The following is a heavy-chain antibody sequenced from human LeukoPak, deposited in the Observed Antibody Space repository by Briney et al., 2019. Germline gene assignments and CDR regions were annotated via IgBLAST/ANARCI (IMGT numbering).Heavy chain of an antibody. D-gene: IGHD5-18*01. CDR1: GYTFTGYY. CDR3: ARDRAHYSYGFRY. V-gene: IGHV1-2*02. CDR2: INPNSGGT. Sequence: GASVKVSCKASGYTFTGYYMHWVRQAPGQGLEWMGWINPNSGGTNYAQKFQGRVTTTRDTSISTAYMELSRLRSDDTAVYYCARDRAHYSYGFRYWGQGTLVTVSS. J-gene: IGHJ4*02.